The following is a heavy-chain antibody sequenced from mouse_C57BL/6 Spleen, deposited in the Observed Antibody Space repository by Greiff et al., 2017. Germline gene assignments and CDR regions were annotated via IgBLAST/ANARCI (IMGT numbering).Heavy chain of an antibody. V-gene: IGHV1-66*01. D-gene: IGHD1-1*01. Sequence: QVQLQQSGPELVKPGASVKISCKASGYSFTSYYIHWVKQRPGQGLEGIGWIYPGSGNTKYNEKFKGKATLTADTSSSTAYMQLSSLTSEDSAVYYCARGEFITTVVAPMDYWGQGTSVTVSS. CDR1: GYSFTSYY. CDR3: ARGEFITTVVAPMDY. J-gene: IGHJ4*01. CDR2: IYPGSGNT.